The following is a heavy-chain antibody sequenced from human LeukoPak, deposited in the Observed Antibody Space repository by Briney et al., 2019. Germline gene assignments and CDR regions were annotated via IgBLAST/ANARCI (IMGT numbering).Heavy chain of an antibody. D-gene: IGHD3-22*01. CDR1: GYTFTSYD. CDR2: MNPNSGNT. V-gene: IGHV1-8*03. J-gene: IGHJ1*01. Sequence: ASVKVSCKASGYTFTSYDINWERQATGQGLEGMGWMNPNSGNTGYVQKFQGRVTITRNTSTGTASMELSSLRSEDTAVYYCARGPYYYDSSGYYYADYFQPGGQGTLVTVS. CDR3: ARGPYYYDSSGYYYADYFQP.